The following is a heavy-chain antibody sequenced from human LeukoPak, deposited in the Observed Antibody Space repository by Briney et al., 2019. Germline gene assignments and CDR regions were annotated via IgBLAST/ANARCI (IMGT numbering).Heavy chain of an antibody. Sequence: ASVKVSCKASGYTFTSYGISWVRQAPGQGLEWMGWISAYNGNTNYAQKLQGRVTMTTDTPTSTAYMELKSLSSDDTAVYYCARIQSRIIAARPGNPAFDYWGRGTLVTVSS. CDR1: GYTFTSYG. CDR3: ARIQSRIIAARPGNPAFDY. J-gene: IGHJ4*02. V-gene: IGHV1-18*01. D-gene: IGHD6-6*01. CDR2: ISAYNGNT.